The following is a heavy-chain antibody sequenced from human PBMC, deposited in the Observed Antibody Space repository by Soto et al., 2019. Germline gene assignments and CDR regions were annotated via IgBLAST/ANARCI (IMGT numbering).Heavy chain of an antibody. CDR2: ISGSGGSI. J-gene: IGHJ6*02. Sequence: GGSLRLSCAASGFTFSTYAMNWVRQAPGKGLEWVSGISGSGGSIYYAGSVKGRFTISRDNAKNSLYLQMNSLRDEDTAVYYCARDKGFEILHYCVYEIRDYYYYGMDVCGQGTTATVTS. D-gene: IGHD3-9*01. V-gene: IGHV3-23*01. CDR3: ARDKGFEILHYCVYEIRDYYYYGMDV. CDR1: GFTFSTYA.